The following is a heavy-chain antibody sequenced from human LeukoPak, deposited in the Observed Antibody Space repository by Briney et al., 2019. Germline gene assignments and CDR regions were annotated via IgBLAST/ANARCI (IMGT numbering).Heavy chain of an antibody. D-gene: IGHD3-3*01. CDR2: IKQDGSEK. CDR1: GFTFSSYW. Sequence: GGSLRLSCAASGFTFSSYWMSWVRQAPGKGLEWVANIKQDGSEKYYVDSVKGRFTISRDNAKNSLYLQMNSLRAEDTAVYYCASWGLYDFWSGYSHYYFGYWGQGTLVTVSS. V-gene: IGHV3-7*05. J-gene: IGHJ4*02. CDR3: ASWGLYDFWSGYSHYYFGY.